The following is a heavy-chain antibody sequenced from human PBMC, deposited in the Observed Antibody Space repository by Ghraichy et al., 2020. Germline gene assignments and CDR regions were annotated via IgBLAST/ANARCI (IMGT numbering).Heavy chain of an antibody. CDR1: GGSITTDY. J-gene: IGHJ5*02. CDR2: LSYSGTS. CDR3: ARGLVSDIDAPRYVRRRGRFDP. V-gene: IGHV4-59*13. Sequence: SETLSLTCAVSGGSITTDYWAWFRQSPGMGLEWIGYLSYSGTSYYNPSLRSRVTISLDTYNQLSLKLTSVTATDTAIYYCARGLVSDIDAPRYVRRRGRFDPWGQGALVTVSS. D-gene: IGHD3-9*01.